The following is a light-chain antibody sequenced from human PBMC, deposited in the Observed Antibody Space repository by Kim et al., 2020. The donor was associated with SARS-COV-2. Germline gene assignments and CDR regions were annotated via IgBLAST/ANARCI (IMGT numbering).Light chain of an antibody. V-gene: IGKV3-20*01. Sequence: SPGERATLSGRTSQSADRRYLAWYQQKPGQAPRLLIYGASNRATDVPDRFSGSGSGTDFTLTVSRLEPEDFVIYFCQYYGSSPGTFGQGTKVDIK. CDR1: QSADRRY. J-gene: IGKJ1*01. CDR3: QYYGSSPGT. CDR2: GAS.